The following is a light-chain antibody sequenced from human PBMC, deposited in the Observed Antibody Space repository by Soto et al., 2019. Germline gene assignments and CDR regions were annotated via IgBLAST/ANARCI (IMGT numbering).Light chain of an antibody. V-gene: IGKV1-5*03. CDR2: KAS. CDR1: QSISSW. J-gene: IGKJ2*01. Sequence: DIQMTQSPSTLSASVGDRVTITCRASQSISSWLAWYQQKPGKAPKLLIYKASSLESGVASRFSGSGSGTEFTLTISSLQPDDFATYYCQQYNSYSQTFGQGTKVDIK. CDR3: QQYNSYSQT.